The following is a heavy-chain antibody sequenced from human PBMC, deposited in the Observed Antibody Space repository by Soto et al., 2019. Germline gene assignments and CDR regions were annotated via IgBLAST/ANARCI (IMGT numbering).Heavy chain of an antibody. V-gene: IGHV1-69*01. Sequence: QLVQSGAEVKKPGSSVKVSCKGSGRTFRSYDVSWVRQAPGQGLEWVGGIIPISGTPNYAQKFQGRVTITADASRSTAYMELSSLRSEDTAVYYCARRTGGGSLDYWGQGTLVSVSS. CDR1: GRTFRSYD. D-gene: IGHD2-15*01. J-gene: IGHJ4*02. CDR2: IIPISGTP. CDR3: ARRTGGGSLDY.